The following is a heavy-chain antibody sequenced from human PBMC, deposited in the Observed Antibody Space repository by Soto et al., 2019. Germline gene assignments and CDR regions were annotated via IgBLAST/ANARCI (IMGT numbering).Heavy chain of an antibody. Sequence: QVQLVESGGGVVQPGRSLRLSCAASGFTFSSYAMHWVRQAPGKGLEWVAVISYDGSNKYYADSVKGRFTISRDNSKHTLYLQMNSLRAEDTAVYYCARGFSSGWYPDYWGQGTLVTVSS. D-gene: IGHD6-19*01. CDR2: ISYDGSNK. V-gene: IGHV3-30-3*01. J-gene: IGHJ4*02. CDR1: GFTFSSYA. CDR3: ARGFSSGWYPDY.